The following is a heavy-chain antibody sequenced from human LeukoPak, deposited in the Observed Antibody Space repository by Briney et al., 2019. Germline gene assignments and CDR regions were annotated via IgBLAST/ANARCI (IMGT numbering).Heavy chain of an antibody. Sequence: ASVKVSCKASGYIFTGYYMHWVRQAPGQGLEWMGWINPNSGGTNYAQKFQGRVTMTRDTSISTAYMELSRLRSDDTAVYYCARARAYSSSWYVRNWFDPWGQGTLVTVSS. CDR1: GYIFTGYY. CDR2: INPNSGGT. CDR3: ARARAYSSSWYVRNWFDP. V-gene: IGHV1-2*02. D-gene: IGHD6-13*01. J-gene: IGHJ5*02.